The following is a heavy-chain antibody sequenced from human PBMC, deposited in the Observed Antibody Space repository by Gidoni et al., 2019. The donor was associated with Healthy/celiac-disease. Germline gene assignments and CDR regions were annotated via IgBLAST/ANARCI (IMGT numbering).Heavy chain of an antibody. V-gene: IGHV3-9*01. J-gene: IGHJ2*01. CDR1: GFTLDDYA. Sequence: EVQLVESGGGVVQPGRYLRLSCAASGFTLDDYAMHWVRQAPGKGLEWVSGISWNSGSIGYADSVKGRFTISRDNAKNSLYLQMNSLRAEDTALYYCAKDIMGIGRGYFDLWGRGTLVTVSS. CDR2: ISWNSGSI. CDR3: AKDIMGIGRGYFDL. D-gene: IGHD2-8*01.